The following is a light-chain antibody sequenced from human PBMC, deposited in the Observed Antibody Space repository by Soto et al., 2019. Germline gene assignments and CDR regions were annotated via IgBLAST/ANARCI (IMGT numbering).Light chain of an antibody. V-gene: IGLV1-44*01. CDR1: RSNIGTNA. CDR3: AAWDDSLNGREV. Sequence: QSVLTQPPSASGTPGQRVTISCSGNRSNIGTNAVNWYQQLPGTAPKLLIYSNNQRHSGVPDRFSGSKSGTSASLAISGLQSEDEADYYCAAWDDSLNGREVFGTWNKVTV. CDR2: SNN. J-gene: IGLJ1*01.